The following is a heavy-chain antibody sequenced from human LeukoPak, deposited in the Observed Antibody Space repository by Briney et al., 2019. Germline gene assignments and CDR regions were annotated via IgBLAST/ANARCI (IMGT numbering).Heavy chain of an antibody. Sequence: GASLKVSCKASGYTFSSNAIHWVRQAPGQRLEWVGWINAGNGDTKYSQKFQGRVTITRDTSASTAYMELSSLRSEDTAVYYCARDTGLGRYYDSSGYYSAGRWFDPWGQGTLVTVSS. J-gene: IGHJ5*02. CDR1: GYTFSSNA. D-gene: IGHD3-22*01. V-gene: IGHV1-3*01. CDR2: INAGNGDT. CDR3: ARDTGLGRYYDSSGYYSAGRWFDP.